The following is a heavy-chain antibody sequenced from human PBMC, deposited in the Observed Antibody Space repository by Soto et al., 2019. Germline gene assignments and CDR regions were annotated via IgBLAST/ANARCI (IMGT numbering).Heavy chain of an antibody. J-gene: IGHJ4*02. CDR2: IYWDDDK. CDR3: AHMVVAGFGYNFAY. CDR1: GFSLSSTRMA. D-gene: IGHD6-19*01. Sequence: QITLKESGPTLVKPTQTLTLTCTFSGFSLSSTRMAVGWIRQPPGKALEWLALIYWDDDKRYSPFLKSRLTITTDTPKTQVVLTMPHTAPVDTARHYCAHMVVAGFGYNFAYWGQGTLVPVSS. V-gene: IGHV2-5*02.